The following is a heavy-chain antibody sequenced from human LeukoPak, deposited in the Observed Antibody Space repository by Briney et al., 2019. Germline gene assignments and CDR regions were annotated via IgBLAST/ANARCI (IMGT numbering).Heavy chain of an antibody. V-gene: IGHV5-51*01. D-gene: IGHD6-13*01. CDR3: ARRGAAGKYYYCYMDV. Sequence: GESLKISCKASGYNFTRYWIGWVRQMPGKGLEWMGIIYPDDSNTIYGPSFQGQVTISADKSINTAYLEWSSLKASDTAIYYCARRGAAGKYYYCYMDVWGKGTTVTVSS. CDR1: GYNFTRYW. J-gene: IGHJ6*03. CDR2: IYPDDSNT.